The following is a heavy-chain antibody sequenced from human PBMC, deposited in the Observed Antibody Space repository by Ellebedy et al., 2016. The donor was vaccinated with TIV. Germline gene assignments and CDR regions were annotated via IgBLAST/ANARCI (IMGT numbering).Heavy chain of an antibody. CDR1: GFTFSSYA. J-gene: IGHJ6*02. CDR3: AREEIVATIRGQERRYYYYGMDV. V-gene: IGHV3-30*01. CDR2: ISYDGSNK. Sequence: PGGSLRLSCAASGFTFSSYAMHWVRQAPGKGLEWVAVISYDGSNKYYADSVKGRFTISRDNSKNTLYLQMNSLRAEDTAVYYCAREEIVATIRGQERRYYYYGMDVWGQGTTVTVSS. D-gene: IGHD5-12*01.